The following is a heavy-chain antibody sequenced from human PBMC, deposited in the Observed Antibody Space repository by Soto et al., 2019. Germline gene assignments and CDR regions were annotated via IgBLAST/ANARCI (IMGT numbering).Heavy chain of an antibody. J-gene: IGHJ4*02. CDR1: GGSISSYY. Sequence: PSETLSLTCTVSGGSISSYYWSWIRQPPGKGKEWIGYIYYSGSTNYNPSLKSRVTISVDTSKNQFSLKLSSVTSADTAVYYGAGPWGRTSDSWGQATLVAVSS. D-gene: IGHD7-27*01. CDR2: IYYSGST. V-gene: IGHV4-59*08. CDR3: AGPWGRTSDS.